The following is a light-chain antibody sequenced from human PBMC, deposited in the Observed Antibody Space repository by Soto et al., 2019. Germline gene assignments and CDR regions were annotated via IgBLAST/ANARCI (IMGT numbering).Light chain of an antibody. CDR1: NSNIGAGYD. J-gene: IGLJ3*02. CDR3: QSYDSSLSGRV. CDR2: RNT. Sequence: QAVVTQPPSVSGAPGQRVTLSCTGSNSNIGAGYDVHWYQRLPGTAPKLLIHRNTNRPSGVPDRFSASKSGASASLAITGLQAEDEADYYCQSYDSSLSGRVFGGGTQLTVL. V-gene: IGLV1-40*03.